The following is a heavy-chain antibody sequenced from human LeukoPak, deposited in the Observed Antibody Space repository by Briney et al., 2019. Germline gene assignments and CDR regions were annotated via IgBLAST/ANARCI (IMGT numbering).Heavy chain of an antibody. Sequence: PGGSLRLSCAASGFTFSSYAMSWVRQAPGKGLEWVSAISGSGGSTYYADSVKGRFTISRDNSKNTLYLQMNSLRAEDTAVYYCAKWLGSGWSSPDAFDIWGQGTMVTVSS. CDR3: AKWLGSGWSSPDAFDI. CDR1: GFTFSSYA. V-gene: IGHV3-23*01. J-gene: IGHJ3*02. CDR2: ISGSGGST. D-gene: IGHD6-19*01.